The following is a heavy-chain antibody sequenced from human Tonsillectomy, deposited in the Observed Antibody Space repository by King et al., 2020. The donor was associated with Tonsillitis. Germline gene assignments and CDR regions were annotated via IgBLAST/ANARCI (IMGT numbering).Heavy chain of an antibody. V-gene: IGHV3-30*02. Sequence: VQLVESGGGVVQPGGSLRLSCAASGFSFSISGMHWVRQAPGKGLEWVAFIRYDGSNKYYGDPVKGRCTISRDNSKNTLYLQMNSLKHEDTAVYYCANLQGTSIRRGSGMDVWGQGTTVTVSS. CDR2: IRYDGSNK. CDR1: GFSFSISG. CDR3: ANLQGTSIRRGSGMDV. J-gene: IGHJ6*02. D-gene: IGHD3-16*01.